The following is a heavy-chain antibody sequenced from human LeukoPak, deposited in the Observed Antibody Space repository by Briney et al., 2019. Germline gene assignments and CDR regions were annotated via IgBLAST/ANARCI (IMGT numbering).Heavy chain of an antibody. J-gene: IGHJ4*02. Sequence: SGTLSLTCGVSGGSISNTNWWTWVGQPPGKGLEWIGEVDLLGRTNYNPSLKRRVAISADKSENHISLWLTSVTAADTAVYYCAREGGPYRPLDYSGQGTLVTVSS. CDR3: AREGGPYRPLDY. CDR2: VDLLGRT. V-gene: IGHV4-4*02. CDR1: GGSISNTNW.